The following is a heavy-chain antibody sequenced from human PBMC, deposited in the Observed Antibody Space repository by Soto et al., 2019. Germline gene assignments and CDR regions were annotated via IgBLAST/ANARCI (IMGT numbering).Heavy chain of an antibody. D-gene: IGHD2-2*01. J-gene: IGHJ4*02. CDR2: INPMFDKS. CDR3: AREAKVHTPVFGF. Sequence: QVQLVQSGAEVKKPGPSVKVSCKASGGTFSTYAINWLRQAPGQGLEWMGDINPMFDKSNYAQKFQGRVTITADDSTSAAYMEVSSLRSEDTAVYYCAREAKVHTPVFGFWGQGTLVTVSS. CDR1: GGTFSTYA. V-gene: IGHV1-69*01.